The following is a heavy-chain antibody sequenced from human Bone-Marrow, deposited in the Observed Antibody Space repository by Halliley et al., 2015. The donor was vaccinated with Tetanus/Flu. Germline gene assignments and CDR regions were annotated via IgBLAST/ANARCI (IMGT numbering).Heavy chain of an antibody. CDR1: GFKFSSYK. V-gene: IGHV3-21*01. Sequence: SLRLSCAASGFKFSSYKINWVRQAPGKGLEWVSSISGGSSYTDNADSVKGRFTISRDNARNSLYLQMSSLRAEDTALYYCARDSGAERYYFDFWGQGILVTVSS. CDR2: ISGGSSYT. CDR3: ARDSGAERYYFDF. D-gene: IGHD1-26*01. J-gene: IGHJ4*02.